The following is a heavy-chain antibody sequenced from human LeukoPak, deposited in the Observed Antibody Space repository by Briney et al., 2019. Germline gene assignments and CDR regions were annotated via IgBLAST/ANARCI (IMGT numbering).Heavy chain of an antibody. CDR2: ISYDGSKA. Sequence: GGSLRLSCAASGFTFNIYAMHWVRQAPGKGLEWVAVISYDGSKAYYADSVKGRFTISRDNSKNTLYLQMNSLRAEDTALYYCARTMYITGSSDFDYWGQGTLVTVSS. D-gene: IGHD1-26*01. CDR3: ARTMYITGSSDFDY. V-gene: IGHV3-30-3*01. J-gene: IGHJ4*02. CDR1: GFTFNIYA.